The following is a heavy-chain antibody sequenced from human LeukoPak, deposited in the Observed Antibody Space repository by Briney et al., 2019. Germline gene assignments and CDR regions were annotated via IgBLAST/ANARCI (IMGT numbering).Heavy chain of an antibody. D-gene: IGHD2-2*01. CDR2: IYTSGST. CDR1: GGSISSYY. CDR3: ARDFKVVVPAAHAYYYYYYMDV. V-gene: IGHV4-4*07. J-gene: IGHJ6*03. Sequence: PSETLSLTCTVSGGSISSYYWSWIRQPAGKGLEWIGRIYTSGSTNYNPSLKSRVTTSVDTSKNQFSLKLSSVTAADTAVYYCARDFKVVVPAAHAYYYYYYMDVWGKGTTVTVSS.